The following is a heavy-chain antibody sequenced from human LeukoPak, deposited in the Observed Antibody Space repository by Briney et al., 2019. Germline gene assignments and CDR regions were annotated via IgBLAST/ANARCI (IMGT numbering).Heavy chain of an antibody. CDR2: INSDGGTT. CDR3: ARDHKGMVITSVNWFDP. V-gene: IGHV3-74*01. D-gene: IGHD3-22*01. Sequence: GGSLRLSCAASGFTFNNYWMHWVRQAPGKGLVWVSRINSDGGTTNYADSVKGRFTISRDNAKNTLYLQMNSLKAGDTALYYCARDHKGMVITSVNWFDPWGQGTLVTVSS. J-gene: IGHJ5*02. CDR1: GFTFNNYW.